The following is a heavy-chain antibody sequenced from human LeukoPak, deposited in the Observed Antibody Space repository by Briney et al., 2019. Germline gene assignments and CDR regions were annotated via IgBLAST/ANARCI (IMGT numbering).Heavy chain of an antibody. CDR2: ISGSGGST. Sequence: GASLRLSCAASGFTFSSYAMSWVRQAPGKGLEWVSAISGSGGSTYYADSVKGWFTISRDNSKNTLYLQMNSLRAEDTAVYYCAKDLAVAGTRNWDRGLDYWGQGTLVTVSS. J-gene: IGHJ4*02. CDR1: GFTFSSYA. V-gene: IGHV3-23*01. D-gene: IGHD6-19*01. CDR3: AKDLAVAGTRNWDRGLDY.